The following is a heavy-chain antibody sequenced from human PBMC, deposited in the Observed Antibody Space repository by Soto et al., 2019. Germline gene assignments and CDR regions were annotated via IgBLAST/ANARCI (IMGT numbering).Heavy chain of an antibody. CDR1: GGSISGSY. CDR2: VYYTGST. V-gene: IGHV4-59*01. CDR3: ARSVAVPGAHIDY. Sequence: SETLSLTCSVSGGSISGSYWSWIRQSPGKGLEWLGYVYYTGSTNYSPSLRSRVSISVDTSKNEFSLRLSSVTAADTAVYFCARSVAVPGAHIDYWGQGTQVTVYS. J-gene: IGHJ4*02. D-gene: IGHD6-19*01.